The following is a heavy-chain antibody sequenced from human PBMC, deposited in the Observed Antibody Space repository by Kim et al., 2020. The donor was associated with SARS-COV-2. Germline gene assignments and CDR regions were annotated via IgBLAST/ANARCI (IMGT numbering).Heavy chain of an antibody. Sequence: GGSLRLSCAASGFTFSSYSMNWVRQAPGKGLEWVSSISSSSSYIYYADSVKGRFTISRDNAKNSLYLQMNSLRAEDTAVYYCARQYCSGGSCYEGYAFDIWGQGTMVTVSS. CDR3: ARQYCSGGSCYEGYAFDI. CDR1: GFTFSSYS. D-gene: IGHD2-15*01. CDR2: ISSSSSYI. J-gene: IGHJ3*02. V-gene: IGHV3-21*01.